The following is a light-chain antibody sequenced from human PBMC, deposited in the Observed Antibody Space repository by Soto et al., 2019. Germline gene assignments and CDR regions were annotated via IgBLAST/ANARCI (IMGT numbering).Light chain of an antibody. CDR3: QQYNSWPPA. V-gene: IGKV3-15*01. J-gene: IGKJ1*01. Sequence: IVMTQSPVTLSVSPGESATLSCRASHSVSSSLAWYQQKPGQAPRVLIYGAFTTSTGVPARFSGSGSGTEFTLTISSLLSADFAVYYCQQYNSWPPAFGQGTKVHIK. CDR1: HSVSSS. CDR2: GAF.